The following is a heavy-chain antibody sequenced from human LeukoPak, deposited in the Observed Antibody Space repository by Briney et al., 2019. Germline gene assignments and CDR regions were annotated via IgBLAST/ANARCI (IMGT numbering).Heavy chain of an antibody. D-gene: IGHD3-10*01. CDR2: IYPGDSDT. Sequence: GKSLKISCKGSGYSFTSYWIGWVRQMPGKGLEWMGIIYPGDSDTRYSPSFQGQVTISADKSISTAYLQWSSLKASDTAMYYCARRRNSLTHRGAFDIWGQGAMVTVSS. CDR3: ARRRNSLTHRGAFDI. CDR1: GYSFTSYW. V-gene: IGHV5-51*01. J-gene: IGHJ3*02.